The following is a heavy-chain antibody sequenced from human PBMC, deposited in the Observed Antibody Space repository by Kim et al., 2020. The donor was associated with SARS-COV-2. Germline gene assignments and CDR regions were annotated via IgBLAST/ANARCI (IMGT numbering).Heavy chain of an antibody. CDR2: IIPIFGTA. CDR1: GGTFSSYA. Sequence: SVKVSCKASGGTFSSYAISWVRQAPGQGLEWMGGIIPIFGTANYAQKFQGRVTITADESTSTAYMELSSLRSEDTAMYYCARTAYFTSIAVAVTFDYCGQGTLVTVSS. V-gene: IGHV1-69*13. J-gene: IGHJ4*02. D-gene: IGHD6-19*01. CDR3: ARTAYFTSIAVAVTFDY.